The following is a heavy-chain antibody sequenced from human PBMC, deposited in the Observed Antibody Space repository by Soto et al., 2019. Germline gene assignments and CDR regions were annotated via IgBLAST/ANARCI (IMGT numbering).Heavy chain of an antibody. V-gene: IGHV4-31*03. Sequence: QVQLQESGPGLVKPSQTLSLTCTVSGDSVSGCYYWSWVRQRPRKGLEWNGYVSPIGTPYYSPSLKSRVSISIDTSKNQLSLEVRSVTAADTAVYYCARDRGSYGMDVWGQGTTVTVSS. CDR3: ARDRGSYGMDV. CDR1: GDSVSGCYY. CDR2: VSPIGTP. J-gene: IGHJ6*02.